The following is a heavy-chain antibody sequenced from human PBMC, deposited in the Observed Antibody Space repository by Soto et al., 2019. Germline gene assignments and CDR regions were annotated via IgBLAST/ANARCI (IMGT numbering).Heavy chain of an antibody. D-gene: IGHD4-17*01. CDR1: GGSISSYY. J-gene: IGHJ3*02. Sequence: SETLSLTCTVSGGSISSYYWSWIRQPPGKGLERIGYIYCSGSTNYNPSLKSRVTISVDTSKNQFSLKLSSVTAADTAVYYCANDYGDYLNDAFETWSPGTMVTVSS. CDR3: ANDYGDYLNDAFET. V-gene: IGHV4-59*01. CDR2: IYCSGST.